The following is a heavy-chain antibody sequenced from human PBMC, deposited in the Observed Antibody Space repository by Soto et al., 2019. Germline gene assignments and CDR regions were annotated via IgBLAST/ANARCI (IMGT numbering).Heavy chain of an antibody. CDR3: AREELENYYYDSSGSLDY. V-gene: IGHV3-74*01. CDR1: GFTFSSYW. CDR2: INSDGSST. J-gene: IGHJ4*02. Sequence: GGSLRLSCAASGFTFSSYWMHWVRQAPGKGLVWVSRINSDGSSTSYADSVKGRFTISRDNAKNTLYLQMNSLRAEDTAVYYCAREELENYYYDSSGSLDYWGQGTLVNVSS. D-gene: IGHD3-22*01.